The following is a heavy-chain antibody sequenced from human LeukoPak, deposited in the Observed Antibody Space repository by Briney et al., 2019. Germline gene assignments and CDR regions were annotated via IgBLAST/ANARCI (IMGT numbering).Heavy chain of an antibody. CDR3: ARVYGDGYNFAFDY. V-gene: IGHV4-61*02. Sequence: SETLSLTCTVSGGSISSGSYYWSWIRQPAGKGLEWIGRIYTSGSTNYNPSLKSRVTISVDTSKNQFSLKLSSVTAADTAVYYCARVYGDGYNFAFDYWGQGTLVTVSS. D-gene: IGHD5-24*01. CDR1: GGSISSGSYY. J-gene: IGHJ4*02. CDR2: IYTSGST.